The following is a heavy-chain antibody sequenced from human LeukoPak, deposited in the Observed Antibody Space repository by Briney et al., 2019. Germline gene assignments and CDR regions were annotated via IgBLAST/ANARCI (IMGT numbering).Heavy chain of an antibody. J-gene: IGHJ4*02. CDR1: GESFSGYY. D-gene: IGHD6-6*01. CDR3: ARDGQLVDYEVDY. CDR2: IYHSGST. Sequence: SETLSLTCAVYGESFSGYYWGWIRQPPGKGLEWIGSIYHSGSTYYNPSLKSRVTISVDTSKNQFSLKLSSVTAADTAVYYCARDGQLVDYEVDYWGQGTLVTVSS. V-gene: IGHV4-38-2*02.